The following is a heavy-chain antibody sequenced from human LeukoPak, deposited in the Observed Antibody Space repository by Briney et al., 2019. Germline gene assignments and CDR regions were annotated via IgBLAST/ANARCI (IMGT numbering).Heavy chain of an antibody. J-gene: IGHJ3*02. CDR1: GGSISSGGYY. V-gene: IGHV4-39*07. Sequence: SETLSLTCTVSGGSISSGGYYWSWIRQPPGKGLEWIGEINHSGSTNYNPSLKSRVTISVDTSKNQFSLKLSSVTAADTAVYYCASRIRFLEWLSPLGAFDIWGQGTMVTVSS. D-gene: IGHD3-3*01. CDR3: ASRIRFLEWLSPLGAFDI. CDR2: INHSGST.